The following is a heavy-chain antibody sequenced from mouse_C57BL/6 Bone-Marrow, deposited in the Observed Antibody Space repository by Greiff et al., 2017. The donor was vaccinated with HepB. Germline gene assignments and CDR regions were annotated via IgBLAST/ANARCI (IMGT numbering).Heavy chain of an antibody. J-gene: IGHJ2*01. Sequence: EVQLQQSGPELVKPGASVKISCKASGYTFTDYYMYWVKQSHGKSLEWIGDINPNNGGTSYNQKFKGKATLTVDKSSSTAYMELRSLTSEDSAVYYCARYYVFYFDYWGQGTTLTVSS. CDR3: ARYYVFYFDY. D-gene: IGHD1-1*01. CDR1: GYTFTDYY. V-gene: IGHV1-26*01. CDR2: INPNNGGT.